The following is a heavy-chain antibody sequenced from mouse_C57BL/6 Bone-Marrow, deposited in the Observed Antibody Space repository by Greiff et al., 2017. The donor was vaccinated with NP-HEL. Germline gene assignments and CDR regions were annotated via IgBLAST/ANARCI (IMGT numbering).Heavy chain of an antibody. Sequence: VQLQQSGAELVRPGASVKLSCTASGFNIKDDYMHWVKQRPEQGLEWIGWIDPENGDTEYASKFQGKATITADTSSNTAYLQLSSLTSEDTAVYYCTTRAQGYAMDYWGQGTSVTVSS. V-gene: IGHV14-4*01. CDR1: GFNIKDDY. CDR2: IDPENGDT. D-gene: IGHD3-2*02. J-gene: IGHJ4*01. CDR3: TTRAQGYAMDY.